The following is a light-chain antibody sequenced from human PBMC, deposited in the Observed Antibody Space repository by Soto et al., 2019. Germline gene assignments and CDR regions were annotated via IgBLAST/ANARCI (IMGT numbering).Light chain of an antibody. J-gene: IGKJ1*01. CDR1: QSVSSNY. V-gene: IGKV3-20*01. Sequence: EIVLTQSPGTLSLSPVERATLSCRASQSVSSNYLAWYQQKPGQAPRLLIYGASSRATGIPDRFSGSGSGTDFTLTINRLEPEDFAVYYCQQYDSSPRTFGQGTKVDIK. CDR3: QQYDSSPRT. CDR2: GAS.